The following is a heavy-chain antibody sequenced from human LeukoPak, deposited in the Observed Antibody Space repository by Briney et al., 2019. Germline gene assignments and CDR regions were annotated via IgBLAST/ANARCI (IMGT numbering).Heavy chain of an antibody. CDR3: ARGASPYYFDY. D-gene: IGHD6-6*01. CDR2: IFYSGST. V-gene: IGHV4-39*07. J-gene: IGHJ4*02. Sequence: SETLSLTCTVSGDSIGSSAYYWGWVRQPPGKGLEWIGSIFYSGSTYYNPSLKSRVSISIDMSKNQFSLKLSSVTAADTAVYYCARGASPYYFDYWGQGTLVTVSS. CDR1: GDSIGSSAYY.